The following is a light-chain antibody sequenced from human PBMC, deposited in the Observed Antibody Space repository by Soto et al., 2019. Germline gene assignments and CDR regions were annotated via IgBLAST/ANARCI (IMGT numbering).Light chain of an antibody. CDR3: QQYGSSPVT. V-gene: IGKV3-20*01. J-gene: IGKJ4*01. CDR1: QSVSSSF. CDR2: GAS. Sequence: EIVLTQSPGTLSLSPGEGGTLSCRASQSVSSSFLAWYQQKPGQAPRLLIYGASSRATGIPDRFSGSGSGTDFTLNISRLEPEDFAVYYCQQYGSSPVTFGGGTKVEIK.